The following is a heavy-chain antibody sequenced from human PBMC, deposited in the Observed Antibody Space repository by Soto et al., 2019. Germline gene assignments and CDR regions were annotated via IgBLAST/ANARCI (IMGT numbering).Heavy chain of an antibody. CDR3: ARVAYCGGDCYRGFDP. CDR1: GGSISSGGYS. Sequence: QLQLQESGSGLVKPSQTLSLTCAVSGGSISSGGYSWSWIRQPPGKGLEWIGYIYQSGSTYYNPSLKSRVTISVDRSKNQFSLKLSSVTAADTAVYYCARVAYCGGDCYRGFDPWGQGTLVTVSS. V-gene: IGHV4-30-2*01. J-gene: IGHJ5*02. CDR2: IYQSGST. D-gene: IGHD2-21*02.